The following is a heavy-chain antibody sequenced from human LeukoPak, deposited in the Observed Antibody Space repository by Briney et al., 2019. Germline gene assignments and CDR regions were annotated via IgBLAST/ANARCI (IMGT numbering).Heavy chain of an antibody. CDR3: ARQLAAGNDAFDI. CDR1: GGSFSGYY. J-gene: IGHJ3*02. D-gene: IGHD2-15*01. V-gene: IGHV4-34*01. Sequence: PSETLSLTCAVYGGSFSGYYWSWIRQPPGKGLEWIGEINHSGSTNYNPSLKSRVTISVDTSTNHFSLRLTSVTAADTAIYYCARQLAAGNDAFDIWGQGTVVTVSS. CDR2: INHSGST.